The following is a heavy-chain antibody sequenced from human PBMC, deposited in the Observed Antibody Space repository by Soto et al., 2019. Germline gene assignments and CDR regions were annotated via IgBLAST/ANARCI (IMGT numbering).Heavy chain of an antibody. V-gene: IGHV1-58*01. CDR1: GFTFTSSA. Sequence: SVKVSCKASGFTFTSSAVQWVRQARGQRLEWIGWIVVGSGNTNYAQKFQERVTITRDMSTSTAYMELSSLRSEDTAVYYCAADYYDSSGYYYHDAFDYWGQGTLVTVSS. D-gene: IGHD3-22*01. CDR2: IVVGSGNT. J-gene: IGHJ4*02. CDR3: AADYYDSSGYYYHDAFDY.